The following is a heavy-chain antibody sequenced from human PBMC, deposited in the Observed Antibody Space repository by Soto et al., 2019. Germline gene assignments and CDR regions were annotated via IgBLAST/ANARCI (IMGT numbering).Heavy chain of an antibody. CDR2: IYWDDDK. D-gene: IGHD5-18*01. CDR1: GFSLSTSGVG. V-gene: IGHV2-5*02. J-gene: IGHJ6*02. Sequence: QITLKESGPTLVKPTQTLTLTCTFSGFSLSTSGVGVGWIRQPPGKALEWLALIYWDDDKRYSPSLRSRLTITKDNSKNQVVLTMTNMDPVDTATYYCAHRTIQVYGMDVWGQGTTVTVSS. CDR3: AHRTIQVYGMDV.